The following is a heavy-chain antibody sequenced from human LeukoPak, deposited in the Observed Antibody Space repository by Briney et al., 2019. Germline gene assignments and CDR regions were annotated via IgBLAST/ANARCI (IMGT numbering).Heavy chain of an antibody. D-gene: IGHD5-12*01. CDR2: INPNSGGT. CDR1: GCTFIGYY. J-gene: IGHJ4*02. CDR3: ARDGGGYD. Sequence: GASVKVSCKASGCTFIGYYMHWVRQAPGQGLEWMGWINPNSGGTNYAQEFQGRVTMTRDTSISTAYMELSRLTSDDTAVYYCARDGGGYDWGQGTLVTVSS. V-gene: IGHV1-2*02.